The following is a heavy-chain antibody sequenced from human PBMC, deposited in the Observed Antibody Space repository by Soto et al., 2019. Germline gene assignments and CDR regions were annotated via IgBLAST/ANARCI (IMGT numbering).Heavy chain of an antibody. J-gene: IGHJ1*01. D-gene: IGHD4-17*01. V-gene: IGHV4-31*03. CDR2: IYYSGST. Sequence: SETLSLTCTFSGCSISSGDYYWSWIRQHPGKGLEWIGYIYYSGSTYYNPSLKSRVTISVDTSKNQFSLKLSSVTAEDTAVYYCARGLYGDPREYFQYWGQGTLVTVSS. CDR3: ARGLYGDPREYFQY. CDR1: GCSISSGDYY.